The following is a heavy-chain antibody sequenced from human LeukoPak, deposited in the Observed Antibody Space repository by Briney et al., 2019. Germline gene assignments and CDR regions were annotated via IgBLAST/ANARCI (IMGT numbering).Heavy chain of an antibody. J-gene: IGHJ4*02. Sequence: SETLSLTCAVYGGSISGSYWSWIRQPPGKGLEWLGEIDDSGNTNYIPSLKSRVTISVDTSKNQFSLKLSSVTAADTAVYYRARHTTSGSFYFDYWGQGTLVTVSS. CDR3: ARHTTSGSFYFDY. V-gene: IGHV4-34*01. D-gene: IGHD1-26*01. CDR2: IDDSGNT. CDR1: GGSISGSY.